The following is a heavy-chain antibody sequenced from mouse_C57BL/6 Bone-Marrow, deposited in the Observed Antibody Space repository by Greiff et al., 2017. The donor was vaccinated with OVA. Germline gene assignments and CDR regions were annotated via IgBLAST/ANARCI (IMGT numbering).Heavy chain of an antibody. J-gene: IGHJ3*01. CDR1: GFTFSSYA. CDR3: ARGRGAY. V-gene: IGHV5-4*03. CDR2: ISDGGSYT. Sequence: EVKVEESGGGLVKPGGSLKLSCAASGFTFSSYAMSWVRQTPEKRLEWVATISDGGSYTYYPDNVKGRFTISRDNAKNNLYLQMSHLKSEDTAMYYCARGRGAYWGQGTLVTVSA.